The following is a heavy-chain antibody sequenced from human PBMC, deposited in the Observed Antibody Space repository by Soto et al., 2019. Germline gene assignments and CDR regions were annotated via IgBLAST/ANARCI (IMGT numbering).Heavy chain of an antibody. CDR1: ALTASKNY. Sequence: EVQLVESGGGLVQPGGSLRLSCAGSALTASKNYMSWVRQPPGKGLEWVSVIYSGGTTYYADSVKDRFSIYSDNSKSMLYLQMDDLGVGDTAVYYCARGGSGSDWDYYGMDVWGQGTTVTVSS. CDR3: ARGGSGSDWDYYGMDV. J-gene: IGHJ6*02. CDR2: IYSGGTT. V-gene: IGHV3-66*01. D-gene: IGHD3-10*01.